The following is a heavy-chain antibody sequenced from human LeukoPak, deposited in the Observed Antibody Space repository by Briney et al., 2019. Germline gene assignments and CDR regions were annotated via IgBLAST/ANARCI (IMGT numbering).Heavy chain of an antibody. CDR1: GFTVSSNY. CDR2: IYSGGST. V-gene: IGHV3-53*01. J-gene: IGHJ4*02. CDR3: ASLAVAVRGVGY. D-gene: IGHD6-19*01. Sequence: GGSLRLSCAASGFTVSSNYMSWVRQAPGKGLEWVSVIYSGGSTYYADSVKGRFTISRDNSKNTLYPQMNSLRAEDTAVYYCASLAVAVRGVGYWGQGTLVTVSS.